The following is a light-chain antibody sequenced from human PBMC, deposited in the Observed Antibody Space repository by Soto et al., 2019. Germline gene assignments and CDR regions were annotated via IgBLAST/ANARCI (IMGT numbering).Light chain of an antibody. CDR2: DDN. J-gene: IGLJ2*01. CDR3: QSYDSSLSGSV. Sequence: QSVLTQPPSVSGAPGQRVTISCTGSSSNIGAGYDVHWYQQLPGTAPKLLIYDDNNRPSGVPDRFSGSKSGTSASLAITGLQADDEADYYCQSYDSSLSGSVFGGGTKLTVL. V-gene: IGLV1-40*01. CDR1: SSNIGAGYD.